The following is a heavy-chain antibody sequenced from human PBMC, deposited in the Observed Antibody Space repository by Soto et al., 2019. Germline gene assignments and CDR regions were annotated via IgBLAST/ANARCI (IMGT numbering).Heavy chain of an antibody. CDR3: ARVVVVAATAAFDI. CDR1: GGSISSSSYY. J-gene: IGHJ3*02. D-gene: IGHD2-15*01. CDR2: IYYSGST. Sequence: ETLSLTCTVSGGSISSSSYYWGWIRQPPGKGLEWIGSIYYSGSTYYNPSLKSRVTISVDTSKNQFSLKLSSVTAADTAVYYCARVVVVAATAAFDIWGQGTMVTVSS. V-gene: IGHV4-39*01.